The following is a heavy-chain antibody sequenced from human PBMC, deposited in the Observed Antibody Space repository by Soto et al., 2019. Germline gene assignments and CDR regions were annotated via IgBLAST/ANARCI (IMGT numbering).Heavy chain of an antibody. Sequence: QVQMVQSGTEVKKPGTSVKVSCQAFTTHWVHWVRQAPGQGLEWVGVINPSGSRTLSAQKFQGRVTMTRDTSTSTLYMELRSLTSEDTAVYYCVTDTSRQDLAWWFDPWGQGTLVTVSS. V-gene: IGHV1-46*01. CDR1: FTTHW. J-gene: IGHJ5*02. CDR2: INPSGSRT. CDR3: VTDTSRQDLAWWFDP.